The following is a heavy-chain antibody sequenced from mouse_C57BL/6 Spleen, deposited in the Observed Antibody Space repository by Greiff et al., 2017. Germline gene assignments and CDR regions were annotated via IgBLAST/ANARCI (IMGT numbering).Heavy chain of an antibody. CDR1: GYAFSSYW. V-gene: IGHV1-80*01. CDR3: AHGYPRRTAMDY. Sequence: VKLVESGAELVKPGASVKISCKASGYAFSSYWMNWVKQRPGKGLEWIGQIYPGDGDTNYNGKFKGKATLTADKSSSTAYMQLSSLTSEDSAVYFCAHGYPRRTAMDYWGQGTSVTVSS. J-gene: IGHJ4*01. CDR2: IYPGDGDT. D-gene: IGHD2-2*01.